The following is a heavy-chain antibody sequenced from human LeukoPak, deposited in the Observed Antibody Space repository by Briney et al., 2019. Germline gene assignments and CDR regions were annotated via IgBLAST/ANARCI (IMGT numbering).Heavy chain of an antibody. CDR3: ARANYYDSSGYSRGAFDI. D-gene: IGHD3-22*01. J-gene: IGHJ3*02. Sequence: PSETLSLTCSVSGYSINNGYYWGWIRQPPGKGLEWIGSIYHSGRTYYNPSLKSRVTISVNTSKDQFSLKLNSVTAADTAVYYCARANYYDSSGYSRGAFDIWGQGTMVTVSS. V-gene: IGHV4-38-2*02. CDR2: IYHSGRT. CDR1: GYSINNGYY.